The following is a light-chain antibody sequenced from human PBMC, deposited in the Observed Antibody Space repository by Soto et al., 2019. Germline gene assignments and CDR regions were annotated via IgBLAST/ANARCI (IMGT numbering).Light chain of an antibody. Sequence: QSALTQPPSVSGSPGQSVTISCTGTSSDVGSYNRVSWYQQPPGTAPKLLIYEVSNRPSGVPDRFSGSKSGNTASLTISGLQAEDEADYYCAFHTSSPTFVFGTGTKVTVL. CDR1: SSDVGSYNR. CDR3: AFHTSSPTFV. CDR2: EVS. V-gene: IGLV2-18*01. J-gene: IGLJ1*01.